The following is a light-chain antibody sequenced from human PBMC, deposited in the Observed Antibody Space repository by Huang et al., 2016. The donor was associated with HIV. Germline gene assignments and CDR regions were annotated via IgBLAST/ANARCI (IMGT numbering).Light chain of an antibody. CDR3: QQSYSTLT. CDR2: AAS. Sequence: DIQMTQSPSSLSASVGDRVTITCRASQSISSYLYWYQQKPGKAPKLLIYAASSLQSGVPSRFSGSGSGTDFTLTISSLQPEDFATYYCQQSYSTLTFGGGTKVEIK. V-gene: IGKV1-39*01. CDR1: QSISSY. J-gene: IGKJ4*01.